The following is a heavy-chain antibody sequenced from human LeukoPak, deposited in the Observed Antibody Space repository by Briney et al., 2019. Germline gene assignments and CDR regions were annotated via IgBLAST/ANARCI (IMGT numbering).Heavy chain of an antibody. CDR3: ARGGISVAGTMEAFDI. CDR2: IYSGGST. J-gene: IGHJ3*02. CDR1: GFAVSSNY. V-gene: IGHV3-53*01. Sequence: GGSQRLSCAASGFAVSSNYMSWVRQAPGKGLEWVSVIYSGGSTYYADSVKGRFTISRDNSKNTLYLQMNSLRAEDTAVYYCARGGISVAGTMEAFDIWGQGTMVTVSS. D-gene: IGHD6-19*01.